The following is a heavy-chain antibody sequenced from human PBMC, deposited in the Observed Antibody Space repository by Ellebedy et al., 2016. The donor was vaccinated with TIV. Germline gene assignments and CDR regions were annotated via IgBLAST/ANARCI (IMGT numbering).Heavy chain of an antibody. CDR2: IYYSGST. CDR1: GGSISSYY. Sequence: SETLSLTCTVSGGSISSYYWSWIRQPPGKGLEWIGYIYYSGSTNYNPSLKSRVTISVDTSKNQFSLKLSSVTAADTAVYYCARELSSGWYDCWFDPWGQGTLVTVSS. D-gene: IGHD6-19*01. V-gene: IGHV4-59*12. CDR3: ARELSSGWYDCWFDP. J-gene: IGHJ5*02.